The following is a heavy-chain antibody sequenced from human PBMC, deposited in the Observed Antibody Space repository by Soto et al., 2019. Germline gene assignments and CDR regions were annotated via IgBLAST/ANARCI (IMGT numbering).Heavy chain of an antibody. CDR3: ARLDYDILTGYSRVDY. V-gene: IGHV4-59*08. CDR2: IYYSGST. D-gene: IGHD3-9*01. CDR1: GGSISSYY. J-gene: IGHJ4*02. Sequence: SETLSLTCTVSGGSISSYYWSWIRQPPGKGLEWIGYIYYSGSTNYNPSLQSRVTISVDTSKNQFSLKLSSVTAADTAVYYCARLDYDILTGYSRVDYWGQGTLVTVSS.